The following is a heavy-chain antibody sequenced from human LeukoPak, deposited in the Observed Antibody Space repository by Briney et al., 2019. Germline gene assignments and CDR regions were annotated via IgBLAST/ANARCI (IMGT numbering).Heavy chain of an antibody. J-gene: IGHJ4*02. D-gene: IGHD2-15*01. CDR1: GFTVSSNY. V-gene: IGHV3-53*01. CDR3: ARVARSTFCSGGSCCIDH. CDR2: IYSAYNT. Sequence: GGSLRLSCAASGFTVSSNYMTWVRQAPGKGLEWVSVIYSAYNTFYSDSVKGRFTISKDNSKNSLNLQMNSLRAEDTAVYYCARVARSTFCSGGSCCIDHWGQGTLVTVSS.